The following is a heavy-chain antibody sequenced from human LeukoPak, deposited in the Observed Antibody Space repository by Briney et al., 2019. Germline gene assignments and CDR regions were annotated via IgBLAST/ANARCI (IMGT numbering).Heavy chain of an antibody. CDR1: GYTLTELS. Sequence: ASVKVSCKVSGYTLTELSMHWVRQAPGKGLEWMGGFDPEDGETIYAQKFQGRVTITADESTSTAYMELSSLRSEDTAVYYCARGSLGYSSGLFDYWGQGTLVTVSS. D-gene: IGHD5-18*01. J-gene: IGHJ4*02. CDR2: FDPEDGET. CDR3: ARGSLGYSSGLFDY. V-gene: IGHV1-24*01.